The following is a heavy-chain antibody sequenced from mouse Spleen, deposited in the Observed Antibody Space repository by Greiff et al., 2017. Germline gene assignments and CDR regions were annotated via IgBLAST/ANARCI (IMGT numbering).Heavy chain of an antibody. CDR3: AREDYYGSSPWFAY. CDR2: INPNNGGT. J-gene: IGHJ3*01. Sequence: EVKLQQSGPELVKPGASVKMSCKASGYTFTDYNMHWVKQSHGKSLEWIGYINPNNGGTSYNQKFKGKATLTVNKSSSTAYMELRSLTSEDSAVYYCAREDYYGSSPWFAYWGQGTLVTVSA. CDR1: GYTFTDYN. D-gene: IGHD1-1*01. V-gene: IGHV1-22*01.